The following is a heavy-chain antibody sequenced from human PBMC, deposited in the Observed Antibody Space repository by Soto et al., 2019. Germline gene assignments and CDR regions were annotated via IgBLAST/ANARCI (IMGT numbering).Heavy chain of an antibody. D-gene: IGHD2-15*01. J-gene: IGHJ4*02. Sequence: SETLSLTCAVSGGSISSGGYYWGWIRQPPGKGLEWIGSIYYSGSTYYNPSLKSRVTISVDTSKNQFSLKLSSVTAADTAVYYCARHTPAISISDHWGQGTLVTVSS. V-gene: IGHV4-39*01. CDR1: GGSISSGGYY. CDR3: ARHTPAISISDH. CDR2: IYYSGST.